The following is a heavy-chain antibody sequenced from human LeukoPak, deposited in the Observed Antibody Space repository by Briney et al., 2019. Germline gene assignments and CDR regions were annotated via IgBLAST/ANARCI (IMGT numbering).Heavy chain of an antibody. CDR3: ARLGYCSGGICSSGYFYGMDV. CDR2: IFVGDSDT. Sequence: GESLKISCKASANTFTNSWIGWVRQMPGKGLEWMGIIFVGDSDTTYSPSFQGQVTISADRSISTAYLQWNSLKASDTAMYFCARLGYCSGGICSSGYFYGMDVWGQGTTVTVSS. J-gene: IGHJ6*02. CDR1: ANTFTNSW. V-gene: IGHV5-51*01. D-gene: IGHD2-15*01.